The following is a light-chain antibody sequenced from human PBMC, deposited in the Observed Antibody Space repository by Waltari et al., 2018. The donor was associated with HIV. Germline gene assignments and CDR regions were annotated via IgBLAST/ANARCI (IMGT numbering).Light chain of an antibody. CDR2: AAS. CDR1: QSISSY. J-gene: IGKJ4*01. CDR3: QQTYSTPLT. Sequence: DIQMTQSTSSLSASVGDRVTITCRASQSISSYLNWYQQKPGKAPNLLIYAASSLQSGVPSRFSGVGSGTDFTLTISSLQPEDFATYYCQQTYSTPLTFGGGTKVEIK. V-gene: IGKV1-39*01.